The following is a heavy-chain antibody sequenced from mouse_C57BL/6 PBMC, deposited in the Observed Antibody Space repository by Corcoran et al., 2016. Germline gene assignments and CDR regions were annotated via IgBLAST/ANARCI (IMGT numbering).Heavy chain of an antibody. Sequence: EVQLQQSGPELVKPGASVKISCKASGYTFTDYYMNWVKQSHGKSLEWIGDINPNNGGTSYNQKFKGKATLTVDKSSSTAYMELRSLTSEDSAVYYCARLDYGNSWGYFDYWGQGTTLTVSS. CDR1: GYTFTDYY. J-gene: IGHJ2*01. CDR2: INPNNGGT. D-gene: IGHD2-1*01. V-gene: IGHV1-26*01. CDR3: ARLDYGNSWGYFDY.